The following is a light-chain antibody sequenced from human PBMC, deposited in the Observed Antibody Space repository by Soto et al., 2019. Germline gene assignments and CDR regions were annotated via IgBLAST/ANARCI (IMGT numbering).Light chain of an antibody. J-gene: IGKJ1*01. V-gene: IGKV3-20*01. CDR2: GAS. CDR3: QQYVSSQGT. CDR1: QSVSSSY. Sequence: EIVLTQSPGTLSLSPGERATLSCRASQSVSSSYLAWYQQKPGQAPRLLIYGASSRATGIPDRFSGSGSGTDFTLSISRLEPEDFAVYYCQQYVSSQGTFGQGTKVEIK.